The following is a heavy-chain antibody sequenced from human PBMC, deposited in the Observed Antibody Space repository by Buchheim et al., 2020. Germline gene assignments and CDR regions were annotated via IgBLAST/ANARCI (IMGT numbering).Heavy chain of an antibody. Sequence: QVQLVESGGGVVQPGRSLRLSCAASGFTFSSYAMHWVRQAPGKGLEWVAVISYDGSNKYYADSVKGRFTISRDNSKNTLYLQMNSLRAEDTAVYYCARDISSSGGDYAWGKGTL. CDR1: GFTFSSYA. CDR2: ISYDGSNK. D-gene: IGHD2-21*02. V-gene: IGHV3-30-3*01. J-gene: IGHJ5*02. CDR3: ARDISSSGGDYA.